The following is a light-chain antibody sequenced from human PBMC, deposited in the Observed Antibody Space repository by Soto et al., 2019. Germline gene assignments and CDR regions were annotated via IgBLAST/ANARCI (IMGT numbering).Light chain of an antibody. Sequence: EIVLTQSPGTLSLSPGERATLSCRASQSVSSSYLAWYQQKPGRAPRLLIYGASIRATGIPDRFSGSGSGTDFTLTISRLEPEDFAVYYCHQYGSSPPITFGQGTRLEIK. J-gene: IGKJ5*01. CDR1: QSVSSSY. CDR3: HQYGSSPPIT. V-gene: IGKV3-20*01. CDR2: GAS.